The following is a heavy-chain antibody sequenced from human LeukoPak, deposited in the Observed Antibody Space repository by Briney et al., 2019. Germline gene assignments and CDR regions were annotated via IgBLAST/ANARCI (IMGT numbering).Heavy chain of an antibody. CDR3: ARDHNGPYTFDY. CDR1: GFTFSSYG. V-gene: IGHV3-33*01. D-gene: IGHD2-2*02. CDR2: IWYDGSNK. Sequence: GGSLRLSCAASGFTFSSYGMHWVRQAPGKGLEWVAVIWYDGSNKYYADSVKGRFTISRDNSKNTVYLQMNSLRLEDTAVYYCARDHNGPYTFDYWGQGTLVTVSS. J-gene: IGHJ4*02.